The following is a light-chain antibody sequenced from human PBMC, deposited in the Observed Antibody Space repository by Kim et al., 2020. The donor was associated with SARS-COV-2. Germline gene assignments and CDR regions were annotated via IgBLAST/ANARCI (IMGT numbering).Light chain of an antibody. CDR2: GAS. Sequence: SASPGETVTLSCRASQSVTSKLAWYQQKPGQAPRLLIYGASNRASGIPARFSGRGSGAEFTLTISSLQSEDFAVYYCQQYDTWWTFGQGTRVDIK. CDR1: QSVTSK. CDR3: QQYDTWWT. J-gene: IGKJ1*01. V-gene: IGKV3-15*01.